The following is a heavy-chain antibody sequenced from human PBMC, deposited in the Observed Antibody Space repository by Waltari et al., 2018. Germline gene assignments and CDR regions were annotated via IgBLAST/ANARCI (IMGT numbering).Heavy chain of an antibody. Sequence: EVQLVESGGGLVQPGRSLRLSCAASGCAFYDYAMHWVRQVPGKGLEWVSVVSWSGATVGYADSVNGRFAISRDNAKNSLYLQMNSLRVEDTAFYYCAASRGVYWYFDFWGRGTLVSVSS. V-gene: IGHV3-9*01. CDR3: AASRGVYWYFDF. CDR1: GCAFYDYA. D-gene: IGHD3-16*01. CDR2: VSWSGATV. J-gene: IGHJ2*01.